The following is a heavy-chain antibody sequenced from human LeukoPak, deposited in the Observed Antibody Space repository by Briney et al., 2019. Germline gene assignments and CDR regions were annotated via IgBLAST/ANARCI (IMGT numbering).Heavy chain of an antibody. D-gene: IGHD4-11*01. V-gene: IGHV3-21*01. CDR1: GFTFSSYS. CDR2: ISSSSSYI. CDR3: ARDRAVTIWEAQYYYYYMDV. Sequence: PGGSLRLSCAASGFTFSSYSMNWVRQAPGKGLESVSSISSSSSYIYYAGSVKGRFTISRDNAKNSLYLQMNSLRAEDTAVYYCARDRAVTIWEAQYYYYYMDVWGKGTTVTVSS. J-gene: IGHJ6*03.